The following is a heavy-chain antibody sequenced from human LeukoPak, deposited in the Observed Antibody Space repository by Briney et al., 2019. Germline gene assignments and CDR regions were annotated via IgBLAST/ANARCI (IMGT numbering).Heavy chain of an antibody. V-gene: IGHV1-3*01. CDR2: INAGNGNT. Sequence: ASVKVSCKASGYTFTSSAIHWVRQAPGQRLEWMGYINAGNGNTKYSEKVQGSVTFTRDTSASTACMELSSLRSGDTAVYYCARGYSSGWYHDFWGQGTLVTVSS. CDR3: ARGYSSGWYHDF. D-gene: IGHD6-19*01. J-gene: IGHJ4*02. CDR1: GYTFTSSA.